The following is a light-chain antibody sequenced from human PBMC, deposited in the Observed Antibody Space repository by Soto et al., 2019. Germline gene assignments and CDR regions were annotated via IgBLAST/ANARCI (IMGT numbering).Light chain of an antibody. CDR3: QYYGNSPGVT. V-gene: IGKV3-20*01. J-gene: IGKJ5*01. Sequence: EIVLTQSPGTLSLSPGEGATLSCRASQYVSSGYLAWYQQKPGQAPRLLIYGTSRRATGIPDRFSGSGSGTDFTLTISRLEPEDLSVYYCQYYGNSPGVTFGEGTRLEI. CDR1: QYVSSGY. CDR2: GTS.